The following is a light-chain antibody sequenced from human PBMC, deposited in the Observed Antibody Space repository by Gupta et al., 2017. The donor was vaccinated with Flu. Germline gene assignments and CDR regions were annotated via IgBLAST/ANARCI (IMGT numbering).Light chain of an antibody. V-gene: IGKV3-15*01. CDR3: QHDSDWPLT. CDR2: GVS. J-gene: IGKJ4*01. Sequence: EIVMTPSPATLSVSPGERATLSCRASQNVRNNFLAWYQQKPGQAPRLLMHGVSTRATGIPARFSGSGSGTEFTLTISSLQSEDFAVYYCQHDSDWPLTFGGGTKVVIK. CDR1: QNVRNN.